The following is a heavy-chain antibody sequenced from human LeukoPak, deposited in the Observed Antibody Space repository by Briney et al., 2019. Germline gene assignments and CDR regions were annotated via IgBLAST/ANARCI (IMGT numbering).Heavy chain of an antibody. V-gene: IGHV3-66*02. CDR1: GFTVSSNY. Sequence: GGSLRLSCAASGFTVSSNYMSWVRQAPGKGLEWVSVIYSGGSTYYADSVKGRFTISRDNSKNTLYLQMNSLGAEDTAVYYCARNMVAGTLDYWGQGTLVTVSS. CDR2: IYSGGST. CDR3: ARNMVAGTLDY. J-gene: IGHJ4*02. D-gene: IGHD6-19*01.